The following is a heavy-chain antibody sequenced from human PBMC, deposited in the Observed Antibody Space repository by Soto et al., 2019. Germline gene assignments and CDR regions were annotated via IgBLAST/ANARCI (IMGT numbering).Heavy chain of an antibody. V-gene: IGHV3-66*01. CDR2: IYSGGST. D-gene: IGHD2-2*01. Sequence: GGSLRLSCAASGFTVSSNYMSWVRQAPGKGLEWVSVIYSGGSTYYPDSVKGRFTISRDNSKNTLYLQMNSLRAEDTAVYYCARDSRRMVVVPAAIGAVDYYYYMDVWGKGTTVTVSS. CDR1: GFTVSSNY. J-gene: IGHJ6*03. CDR3: ARDSRRMVVVPAAIGAVDYYYYMDV.